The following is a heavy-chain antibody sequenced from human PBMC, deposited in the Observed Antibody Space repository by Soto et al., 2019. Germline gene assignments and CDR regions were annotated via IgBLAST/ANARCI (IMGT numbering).Heavy chain of an antibody. J-gene: IGHJ4*02. D-gene: IGHD5-18*01. V-gene: IGHV4-4*07. CDR1: GDSFKSYY. CDR2: IFSSGST. CDR3: ARDRGYTDDHVDH. Sequence: QVQLQESGPGLVKPSETLSLTCTVSGDSFKSYYWSWIRQPAGQGLEWIGRIFSSGSTNYNPSLRSRVTMSVNTSETQFSLKFSFVAAADTAVYYCARDRGYTDDHVDHWGRGPVVTVS.